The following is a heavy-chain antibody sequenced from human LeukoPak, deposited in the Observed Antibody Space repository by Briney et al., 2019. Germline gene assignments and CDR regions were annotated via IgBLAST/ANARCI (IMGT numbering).Heavy chain of an antibody. CDR2: ISAYNGNT. V-gene: IGHV1-18*01. CDR1: GYTFTSYG. J-gene: IGHJ3*02. CDR3: ARSRRSWLFFDAFDI. D-gene: IGHD6-13*01. Sequence: ASVKVSCKASGYTFTSYGTSWVRQAPGQGLEWMGWISAYNGNTNYAQKLQGRVTMTTDTSASTAYMELRSLRSDDTAVYYCARSRRSWLFFDAFDIWGQGTMVTVSS.